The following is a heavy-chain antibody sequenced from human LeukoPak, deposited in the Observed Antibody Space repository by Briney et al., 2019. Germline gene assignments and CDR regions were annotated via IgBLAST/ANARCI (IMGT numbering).Heavy chain of an antibody. J-gene: IGHJ4*02. CDR2: ISAYNGHT. D-gene: IGHD4-17*01. CDR3: ARTGIDYGDYGLLDY. V-gene: IGHV1-18*01. Sequence: ASVKVSCKASGYTFTKYGITWVRQAPGQGPEWVGWISAYNGHTESAQKFQGRVTMTTDTSTNTAYMELRSLRSDDTAVYYCARTGIDYGDYGLLDYWGQGSLATVSS. CDR1: GYTFTKYG.